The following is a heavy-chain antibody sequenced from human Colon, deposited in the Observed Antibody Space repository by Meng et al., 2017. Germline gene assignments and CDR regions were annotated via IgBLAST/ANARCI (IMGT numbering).Heavy chain of an antibody. CDR3: ARDNWGSLDY. CDR2: GTT. Sequence: HVPLQQPSTGLVRPADTLSRPSPVSGASVIDTNYAWSCIRQPPGKGLEWIEYGTTNHNPSLKSRVTISVDTSKNQFSLTLNSVTAADTAVYYCARDNWGSLDYWGQGTLVTVSS. D-gene: IGHD7-27*01. CDR1: GASVIDTNYA. J-gene: IGHJ4*02. V-gene: IGHV4-61*01.